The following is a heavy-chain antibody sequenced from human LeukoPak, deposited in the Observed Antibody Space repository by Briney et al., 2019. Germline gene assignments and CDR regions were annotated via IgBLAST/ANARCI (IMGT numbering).Heavy chain of an antibody. CDR3: ARPLMYYYGSETYFWFDP. V-gene: IGHV3-53*01. Sequence: GGSLRLSCAASGFTVSNNYMSWVRQAPGKGLEWVPVIYSGGSTYYADSVKGRFTISRDNSKNTLYLQMNSLRAEDTAVYYCARPLMYYYGSETYFWFDPWGQGTLVTVSS. CDR2: IYSGGST. J-gene: IGHJ5*02. CDR1: GFTVSNNY. D-gene: IGHD3-10*01.